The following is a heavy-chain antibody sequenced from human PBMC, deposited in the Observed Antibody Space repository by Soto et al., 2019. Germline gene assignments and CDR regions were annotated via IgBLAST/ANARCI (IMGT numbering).Heavy chain of an antibody. V-gene: IGHV2-5*02. D-gene: IGHD3-16*01. CDR3: AHSDSRRFRDS. CDR1: GFSLSTSGVG. Sequence: QITLKESGPTLVTPTQTLTLTCTFSGFSLSTSGVGVSWIRQPPGKALEWLAVIYWDDDKRYSPSLKNRLTIPKDTSKNQVVLTLTTMDPVDTATYSCAHSDSRRFRDSWGQGTLVTVSS. CDR2: IYWDDDK. J-gene: IGHJ4*02.